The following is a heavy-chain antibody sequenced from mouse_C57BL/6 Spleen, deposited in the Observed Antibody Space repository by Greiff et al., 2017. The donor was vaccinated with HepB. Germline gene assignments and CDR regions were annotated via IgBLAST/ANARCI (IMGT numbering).Heavy chain of an antibody. J-gene: IGHJ3*01. V-gene: IGHV5-4*01. Sequence: DVQLQESGGGLVKPGGSLKLSCAASGFTFSSYAMSWVRQTPEKRLEWVATISDGGSYTYYPDNVKGRFTISRDNAKNNLYLQMSHLKSEDTAMYYCARAGDSPFAYWGQGTLVTVSA. CDR1: GFTFSSYA. CDR3: ARAGDSPFAY. CDR2: ISDGGSYT.